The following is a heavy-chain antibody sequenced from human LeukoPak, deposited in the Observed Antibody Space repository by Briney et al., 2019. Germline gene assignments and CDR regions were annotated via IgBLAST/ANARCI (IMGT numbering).Heavy chain of an antibody. V-gene: IGHV3-20*04. Sequence: GSLRLSCAASGFTVSSNHMSWVRQAPGKGLEWVSGINWNGGSTGYADSVKGRFTISRDNAKNSLYLQMNSLRAEDTALYYCARNDGRAFDIWGQGTMVTVSS. D-gene: IGHD1-1*01. CDR1: GFTVSSNH. CDR2: INWNGGST. J-gene: IGHJ3*02. CDR3: ARNDGRAFDI.